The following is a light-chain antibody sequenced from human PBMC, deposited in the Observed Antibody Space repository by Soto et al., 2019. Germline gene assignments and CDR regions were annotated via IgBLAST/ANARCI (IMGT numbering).Light chain of an antibody. CDR2: RNN. CDR3: AAWDDRLSGPV. Sequence: QSVLTQPPSASGTPGQRVTISCSGSSSNIGSNYVYWYQQLPGTAPKLLIYRNNQRPSGVPVRFSGSKSGTSASLAISGLRSEDEADYYCAAWDDRLSGPVFGGGTKLTVL. J-gene: IGLJ2*01. CDR1: SSNIGSNY. V-gene: IGLV1-47*01.